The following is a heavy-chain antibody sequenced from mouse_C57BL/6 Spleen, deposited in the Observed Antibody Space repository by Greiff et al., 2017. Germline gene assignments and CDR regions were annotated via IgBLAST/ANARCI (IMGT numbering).Heavy chain of an antibody. CDR3: ARDYYGSTHYYAMDY. J-gene: IGHJ4*01. V-gene: IGHV1-78*01. Sequence: VQLQQSDAELVKPGASVKISCKVSGYTFTDHTIHWMKQRPEQGLEWIGYIYPRDGSTKYNEKFKGKTTLTADKSSSTAYMQLNSLTSEDSAVYFCARDYYGSTHYYAMDYWGQGTSVTVSS. CDR2: IYPRDGST. CDR1: GYTFTDHT. D-gene: IGHD1-1*01.